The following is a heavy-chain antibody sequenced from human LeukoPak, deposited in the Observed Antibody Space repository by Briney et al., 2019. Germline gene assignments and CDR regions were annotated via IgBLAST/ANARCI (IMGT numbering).Heavy chain of an antibody. CDR2: ISYDGSNK. CDR1: GFTFSSYA. V-gene: IGHV3-30*04. CDR3: ARVSGPWRGWAFDI. J-gene: IGHJ3*02. D-gene: IGHD2-15*01. Sequence: PGGSLRLSCAASGFTFSSYAMHWVRQAPGKGLEWVAVISYDGSNKYYADSVKGRFTISRDNSKNTLYLQMNSLRAEDTAVYYCARVSGPWRGWAFDIWGQGTMVTVSS.